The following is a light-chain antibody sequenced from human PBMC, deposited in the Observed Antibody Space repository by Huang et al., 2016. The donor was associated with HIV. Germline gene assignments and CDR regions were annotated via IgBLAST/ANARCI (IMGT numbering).Light chain of an antibody. CDR1: QSVSGSY. CDR2: GAS. Sequence: EIVLTQSPGTLSLSTGERATLSCRGSQSVSGSYLAWYQQKPGQAPRLLIEGASSRATGIPDRFSGSGSGTDFTLTITRLEPEDTALYYCQVYGTSPPGPFGPGATVHIK. V-gene: IGKV3-20*01. J-gene: IGKJ3*01. CDR3: QVYGTSPPGP.